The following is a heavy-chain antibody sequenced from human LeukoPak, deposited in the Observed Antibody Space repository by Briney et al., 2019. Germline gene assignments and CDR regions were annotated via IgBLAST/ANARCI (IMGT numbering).Heavy chain of an antibody. J-gene: IGHJ4*02. D-gene: IGHD3-16*01. CDR3: ARATWGSYFDY. V-gene: IGHV3-74*01. CDR2: INSDGYST. Sequence: PGGSLRLSCAASGFTFSGYWMHWVRQAPGKGLVWVSRINSDGYSTSYADSVKGRFTISRDNAKNTLYLQMNSLRAEDTAVYYCARATWGSYFDYWGQGTLVTVSS. CDR1: GFTFSGYW.